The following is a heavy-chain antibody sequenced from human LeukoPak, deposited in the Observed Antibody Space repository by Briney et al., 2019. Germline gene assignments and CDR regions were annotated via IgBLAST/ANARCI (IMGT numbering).Heavy chain of an antibody. CDR1: GFTFSTNS. CDR3: ASENKRGYSYGSPTDAFDI. CDR2: ISSSSSYI. D-gene: IGHD5-18*01. J-gene: IGHJ3*02. V-gene: IGHV3-21*01. Sequence: GGSLRLSCAASGFTFSTNSMNWVRQAPGKGLEWVSSISSSSSYIYYADSVKGRFTISRDNAKKSLFLGMNSLRAEDTAVYYCASENKRGYSYGSPTDAFDIWGQGTMVTVSS.